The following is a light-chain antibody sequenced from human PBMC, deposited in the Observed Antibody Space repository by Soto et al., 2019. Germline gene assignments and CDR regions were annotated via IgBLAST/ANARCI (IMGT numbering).Light chain of an antibody. J-gene: IGLJ2*01. CDR1: SGHSSYA. V-gene: IGLV4-69*01. Sequence: QLVLTQSPSASASLGASVKLTCTVSSGHSSYAIAWHQQQPEKGPRYLMKLNSDGSHSKGDGIPDRFSGSSSGAERYLTISSLQSEDEADYYCQTWGTGIHVVFGGGTKLTVL. CDR2: LNSDGSH. CDR3: QTWGTGIHVV.